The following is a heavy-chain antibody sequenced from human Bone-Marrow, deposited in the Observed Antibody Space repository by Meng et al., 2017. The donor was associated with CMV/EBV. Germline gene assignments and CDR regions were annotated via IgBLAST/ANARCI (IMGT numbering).Heavy chain of an antibody. V-gene: IGHV4-39*07. CDR1: GGSITSNNYF. CDR3: ARDFIKMVRGVIVYYYGMDV. J-gene: IGHJ6*02. CDR2: ISYSGTT. Sequence: GSLRLSCTIPGGSITSNNYFWGWIRQPPGKGLEWIGSISYSGTTYYNPSLKSRVTMSVDTSKNQFSLKVTSVTAADTAVDYCARDFIKMVRGVIVYYYGMDVWGQGTTVTVSS. D-gene: IGHD3-10*01.